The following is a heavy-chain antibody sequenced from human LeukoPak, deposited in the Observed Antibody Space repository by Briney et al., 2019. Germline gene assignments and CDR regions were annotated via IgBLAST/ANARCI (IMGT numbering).Heavy chain of an antibody. J-gene: IGHJ4*02. CDR1: GFTFSDYF. Sequence: GGSLRLSCAASGFTFSDYFMTWIRQAPGKGLEWVSYISGSGSNKYYADSVKGRFTISRDNAKNSLYLQMNSLRVEDTAVYYCATSQSSVAGIVGDWGQGTLVTVSS. D-gene: IGHD6-19*01. CDR2: ISGSGSNK. V-gene: IGHV3-11*04. CDR3: ATSQSSVAGIVGD.